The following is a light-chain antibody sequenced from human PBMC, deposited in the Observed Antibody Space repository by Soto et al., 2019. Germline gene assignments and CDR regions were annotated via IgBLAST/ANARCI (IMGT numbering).Light chain of an antibody. CDR1: SY. Sequence: SYLAWYQQKPGQAPRLLIYDASNRATGIPARFSGSGSGTDFTLTISSLEPEDFAVYYCQQRSNWPPITFGQGTRLEIK. J-gene: IGKJ5*01. CDR3: QQRSNWPPIT. CDR2: DAS. V-gene: IGKV3-11*01.